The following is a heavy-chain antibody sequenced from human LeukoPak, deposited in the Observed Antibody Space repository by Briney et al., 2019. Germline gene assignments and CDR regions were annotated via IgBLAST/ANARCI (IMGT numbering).Heavy chain of an antibody. J-gene: IGHJ4*02. CDR2: ISTSGNTI. V-gene: IGHV3-48*02. CDR1: GFSFSSHG. D-gene: IGHD6-19*01. CDR3: ARRSSGWFLDY. Sequence: PGGSLRLSCAASGFSFSSHGMNWVRQAPAKGLEWVSYISTSGNTIYYADSVEGRFTISRDNAKNSLHLHMDSLRDEDTAVYYCARRSSGWFLDYWGQGTLVTVSS.